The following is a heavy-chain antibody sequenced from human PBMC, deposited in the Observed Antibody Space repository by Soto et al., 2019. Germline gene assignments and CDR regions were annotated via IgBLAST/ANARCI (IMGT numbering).Heavy chain of an antibody. CDR3: ARGGATEPTLPGFGEFFMDV. Sequence: QVQLVQSGAEVKKPGASVRLSCKASGYTFTDFYIHWVRQAPGQGLEWMGWSNPNSGGVNYAEKVHGRVTLTRDTSVSTAYMDLRRLKSEDTAVYYCARGGATEPTLPGFGEFFMDVWGKGTAVTVS. CDR2: SNPNSGGV. CDR1: GYTFTDFY. J-gene: IGHJ6*03. V-gene: IGHV1-2*02. D-gene: IGHD3-10*01.